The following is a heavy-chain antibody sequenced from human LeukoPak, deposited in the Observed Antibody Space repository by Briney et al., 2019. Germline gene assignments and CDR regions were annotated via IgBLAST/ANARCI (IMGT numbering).Heavy chain of an antibody. CDR2: ISSNGGST. CDR1: GFTFSSYA. D-gene: IGHD2-15*01. Sequence: PGGSLRLSCAASGFTFSSYAMHWVRQAPGKGLEYVSAISSNGGSTYYANSVKGRFTISRDDSKNTLYLQMGSLRAEDMAVYYCARDNCSGGSCHSFDYWGQGTLVTVSS. V-gene: IGHV3-64*01. J-gene: IGHJ4*02. CDR3: ARDNCSGGSCHSFDY.